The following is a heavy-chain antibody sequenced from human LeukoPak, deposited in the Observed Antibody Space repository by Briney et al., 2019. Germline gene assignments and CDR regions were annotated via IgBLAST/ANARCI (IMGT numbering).Heavy chain of an antibody. CDR3: AKPRLGGRGFDP. D-gene: IGHD1-26*01. Sequence: GGTLRLSCAASGFTFSSYGMSWVRQAPGKGLEWVSAISGSGGSTYYADSVKGRFTISRDNSKNTLYLQMNSLRAEDTAVYYCAKPRLGGRGFDPWGQGTLVTVSS. CDR2: ISGSGGST. J-gene: IGHJ5*02. V-gene: IGHV3-23*01. CDR1: GFTFSSYG.